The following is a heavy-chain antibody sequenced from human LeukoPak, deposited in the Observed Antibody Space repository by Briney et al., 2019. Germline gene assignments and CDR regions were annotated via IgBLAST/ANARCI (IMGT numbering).Heavy chain of an antibody. CDR1: GYTFTSYV. Sequence: GASVKVSCKASGYTFTSYVISWVRQAPGQGLEWMGWISAYNGNTNYAQKLQGRVTMTTDTSTSTAYMELRSLRSDDTAVYYCAATLPYDSSGYAFDIWGQGTMVTVSS. J-gene: IGHJ3*02. V-gene: IGHV1-18*01. CDR2: ISAYNGNT. CDR3: AATLPYDSSGYAFDI. D-gene: IGHD3-22*01.